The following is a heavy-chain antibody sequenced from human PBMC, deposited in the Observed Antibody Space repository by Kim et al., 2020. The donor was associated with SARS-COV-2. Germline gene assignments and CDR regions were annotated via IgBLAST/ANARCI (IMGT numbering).Heavy chain of an antibody. V-gene: IGHV3-30*04. CDR2: ISYDGSNK. CDR3: ARDLEFPAATYYFDY. D-gene: IGHD1-1*01. CDR1: GFTFSSYA. J-gene: IGHJ4*02. Sequence: GGSLRLSCAASGFTFSSYAMHWVRQAPGKGLEWVAVISYDGSNKYYADSVKGRFTISRDNSKNTLYLQMNSLRAEDTAVYYCARDLEFPAATYYFDYWGQGTLVTVSS.